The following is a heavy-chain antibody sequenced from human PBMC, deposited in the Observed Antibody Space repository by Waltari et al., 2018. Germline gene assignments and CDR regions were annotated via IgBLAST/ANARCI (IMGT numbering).Heavy chain of an antibody. CDR1: GFTFSSYA. D-gene: IGHD4-4*01. V-gene: IGHV3-23*01. J-gene: IGHJ5*02. CDR2: ISGSGGST. Sequence: EVQLLESGGGLVQPGGSLRLSCAASGFTFSSYAMSWVRQAPGKGLEWVSAISGSGGSTYYADSVKGRFTISRDNSKNTLYLQMNSLRAEDTAVYYCAKDRLRMTTVTTANWFDPWGQGTLVTVSS. CDR3: AKDRLRMTTVTTANWFDP.